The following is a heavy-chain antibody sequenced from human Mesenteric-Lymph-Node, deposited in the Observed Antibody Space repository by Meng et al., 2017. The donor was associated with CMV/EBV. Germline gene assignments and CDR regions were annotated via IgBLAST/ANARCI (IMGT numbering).Heavy chain of an antibody. D-gene: IGHD3-10*01. CDR1: GFNVRDKY. J-gene: IGHJ4*02. V-gene: IGHV3-66*01. CDR2: IYRGDNT. CDR3: TGDSVSNPNLDY. Sequence: EVPVVEVGGGLVQPGGSLRLSCAASGFNVRDKYMSWVRQAPGKGLEWVCIIYRGDNTYYIDSVKDRFTVSRDNSKNTMYLQMNSLRVEDTAVYYCTGDSVSNPNLDYWGQGTLVTVSS.